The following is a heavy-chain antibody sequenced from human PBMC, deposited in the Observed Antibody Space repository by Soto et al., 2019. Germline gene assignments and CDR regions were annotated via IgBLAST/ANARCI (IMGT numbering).Heavy chain of an antibody. D-gene: IGHD2-15*01. Sequence: QVQLQQWGAGLLKPSETLSLTCAVYGGYFSGYYWSWIRQPPGKGLEWIGEINHSGTTNYNPSLKSRVTISVDTSKNQFSLKLSSVTAADTAVYYCARGLGRDGGKGLDFDYWGQGTLVTVSS. CDR2: INHSGTT. J-gene: IGHJ4*02. CDR1: GGYFSGYY. V-gene: IGHV4-34*01. CDR3: ARGLGRDGGKGLDFDY.